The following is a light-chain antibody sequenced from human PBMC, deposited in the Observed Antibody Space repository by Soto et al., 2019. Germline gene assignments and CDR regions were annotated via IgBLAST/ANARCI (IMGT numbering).Light chain of an antibody. CDR3: CLYAGSYYV. Sequence: QSALTQPRSVSGSPGQSVTISCTGTSSDVGGYNYVSWYQQHPGKAPKLMIYDVSKRPSGVPDRFSGSKSGNTASLTISGLQAEDEADYNCCLYAGSYYVFGTGTKVTVL. CDR1: SSDVGGYNY. CDR2: DVS. J-gene: IGLJ1*01. V-gene: IGLV2-11*01.